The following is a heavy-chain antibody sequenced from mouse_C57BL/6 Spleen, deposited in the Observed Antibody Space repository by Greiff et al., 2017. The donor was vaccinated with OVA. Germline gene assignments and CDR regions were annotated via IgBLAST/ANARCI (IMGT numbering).Heavy chain of an antibody. Sequence: VQLQQPGAELARPGASVKLSCKASGYTFTSYGISWVKQRTGQGLEWIGEIYPRSGNTYYNEKFKGKATLTADKSSSTAYMELRSLTSEDSAVYFCARSSGMNWDAGDYWGQGTTLTVSS. V-gene: IGHV1-81*01. CDR2: IYPRSGNT. CDR3: ARSSGMNWDAGDY. J-gene: IGHJ2*01. CDR1: GYTFTSYG. D-gene: IGHD4-1*01.